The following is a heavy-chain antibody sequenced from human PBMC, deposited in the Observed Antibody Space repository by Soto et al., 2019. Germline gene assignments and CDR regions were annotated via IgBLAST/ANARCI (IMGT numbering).Heavy chain of an antibody. CDR3: ARERPDGSRLDP. V-gene: IGHV4-30-4*01. J-gene: IGHJ5*02. CDR2: IYYSGST. D-gene: IGHD6-13*01. CDR1: GGSISSGDYY. Sequence: QVQLQESGPGLVKPSQTLSLTCTVSGGSISSGDYYWSWIRQPPGKGLEWIGYIYYSGSTYYNPSLKRRVTISVDTSKNQSSLQLSSVTAADTAVYYCARERPDGSRLDPWGQGTLVTVSS.